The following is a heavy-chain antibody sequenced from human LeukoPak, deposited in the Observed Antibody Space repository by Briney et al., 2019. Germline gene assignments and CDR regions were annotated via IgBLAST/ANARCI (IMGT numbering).Heavy chain of an antibody. V-gene: IGHV4-31*03. CDR2: IYYSGNT. Sequence: SQTLSLTCTVSGGSINSGGYYWSWIRQHPGKGLEWIGYIYYSGNTYYNPSLKSRVTISVDTSKNQFSLKLSSVTAADTAVYYCARLGGSGSYYNVIHYYYGMDVWGQGTTVTVSS. CDR1: GGSINSGGYY. CDR3: ARLGGSGSYYNVIHYYYGMDV. J-gene: IGHJ6*02. D-gene: IGHD3-10*01.